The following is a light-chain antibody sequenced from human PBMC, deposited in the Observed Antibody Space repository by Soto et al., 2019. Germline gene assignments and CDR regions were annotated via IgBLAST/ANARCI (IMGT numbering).Light chain of an antibody. CDR2: END. V-gene: IGLV1-51*02. Sequence: VLTQPPSVSAAPGQKVTMSRSGGSSNIGNYYVSWHQQLPGTAPKLLIYENDKRPSGIPDRFSGSKSGTSAILGITGLQTGDEADYYCGTWDSSLSIFVFGTGTKVTVL. J-gene: IGLJ1*01. CDR3: GTWDSSLSIFV. CDR1: SSNIGNYY.